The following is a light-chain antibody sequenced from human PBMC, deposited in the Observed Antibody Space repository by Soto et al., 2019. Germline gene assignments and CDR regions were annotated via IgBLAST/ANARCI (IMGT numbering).Light chain of an antibody. CDR3: QSYDSSLSAYV. J-gene: IGLJ1*01. Sequence: QSVLTQPPSVSGAPGQRVTISCTGSSSNIGAGYDVHWFQQFPGTAPKLLIYSSYNRPSGVPDRFSGSKSGTSASLAITGLQAEDEADFYCQSYDSSLSAYVFGPGTKVAVL. CDR1: SSNIGAGYD. CDR2: SSY. V-gene: IGLV1-40*01.